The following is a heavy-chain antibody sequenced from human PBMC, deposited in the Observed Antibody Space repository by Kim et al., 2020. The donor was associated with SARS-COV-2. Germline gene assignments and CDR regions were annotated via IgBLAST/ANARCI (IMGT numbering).Heavy chain of an antibody. CDR1: GGSISSSSYY. CDR3: AREDLNGEPTYFDY. D-gene: IGHD7-27*01. Sequence: SETLSLTCTVSGGSISSSSYYWGWIRQPPGKGLEWIGSIYYSGSTYYNPSLKSRVTISVDTSKNQFSLKLSSVTAADTAVYYCAREDLNGEPTYFDYWGQGTLVTVSS. V-gene: IGHV4-39*02. J-gene: IGHJ4*02. CDR2: IYYSGST.